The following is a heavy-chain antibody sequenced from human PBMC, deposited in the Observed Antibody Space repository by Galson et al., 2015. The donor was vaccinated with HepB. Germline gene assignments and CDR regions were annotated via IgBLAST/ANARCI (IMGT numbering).Heavy chain of an antibody. J-gene: IGHJ6*02. D-gene: IGHD3-10*01. CDR3: AGGPGSYHNPYYFYGMDL. CDR1: GFSFSAYG. V-gene: IGHV3-30*03. CDR2: ISYDGTYK. Sequence: SLRLSCAVSGFSFSAYGMHWVRQAPGKGLEWVAAISYDGTYKDYADSVKGRFTISRDNAKNTLYLQMNSLRAEDTALYYCAGGPGSYHNPYYFYGMDLWGQGTTVTVSS.